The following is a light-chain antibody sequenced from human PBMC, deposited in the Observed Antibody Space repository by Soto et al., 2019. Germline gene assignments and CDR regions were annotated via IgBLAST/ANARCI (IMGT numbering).Light chain of an antibody. CDR2: VAS. V-gene: IGKV3-15*01. CDR3: QQYNVLPLT. Sequence: EIVMTQSPATLSVSPGERATLSCRASQSVSSNVAWYQQKPGQTPTLLIYVASTRATGIPARFSGSGSGTEFTLTISSLQSEDFAVYYCQQYNVLPLTCGGGPKVELK. CDR1: QSVSSN. J-gene: IGKJ4*02.